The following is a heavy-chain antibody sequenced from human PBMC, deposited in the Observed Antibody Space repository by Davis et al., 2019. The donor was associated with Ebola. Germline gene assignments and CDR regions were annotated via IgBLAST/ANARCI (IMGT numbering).Heavy chain of an antibody. J-gene: IGHJ4*02. CDR3: ASLQGATFDY. CDR1: GFSFRTSW. Sequence: GESLKISCAASGFSFRTSWMSWVRQAPGKGLEWVANVNQDGSDQNSVDSVRGRFTILRDNSNNSVYLQMNSLKGEDTAVYYCASLQGATFDYWAQGVLVTVSS. V-gene: IGHV3-7*01. D-gene: IGHD1-26*01. CDR2: VNQDGSDQ.